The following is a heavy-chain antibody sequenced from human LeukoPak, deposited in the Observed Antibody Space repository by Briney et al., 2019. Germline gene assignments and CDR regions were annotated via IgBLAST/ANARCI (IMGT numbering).Heavy chain of an antibody. Sequence: SETLSLTCTVSGGSISSGGYYWSWIRQHPGKGLEWIGYIYYSGSTYYNPSLKSRVTISVDTSKNQFSLKLSSVTAADTAVYYCARDNKWEGLYPWGQGTLVTVSS. J-gene: IGHJ5*02. CDR3: ARDNKWEGLYP. CDR2: IYYSGST. CDR1: GGSISSGGYY. D-gene: IGHD1-26*01. V-gene: IGHV4-31*03.